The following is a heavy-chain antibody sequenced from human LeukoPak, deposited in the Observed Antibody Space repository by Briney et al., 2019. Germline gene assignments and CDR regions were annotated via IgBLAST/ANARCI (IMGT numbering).Heavy chain of an antibody. Sequence: GGSLRLSCAASGFTFSSYAMSWVRQAPGKGLEWVSAISGSGGSTYYADSVKGRFTISRDNSKNTLYLQMNSLRAEDTAVYYCAKDLGKPGLETVAGFDYWGQGTLVTVSS. CDR3: AKDLGKPGLETVAGFDY. CDR2: ISGSGGST. CDR1: GFTFSSYA. J-gene: IGHJ4*02. V-gene: IGHV3-23*01. D-gene: IGHD6-19*01.